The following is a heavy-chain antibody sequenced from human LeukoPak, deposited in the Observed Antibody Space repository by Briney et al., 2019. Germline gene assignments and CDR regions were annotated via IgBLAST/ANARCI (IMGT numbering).Heavy chain of an antibody. Sequence: GGSLRLSCAASGFTFSSYGMHWVRQAPGKGLEWVSAISGSGGSTYYADSVKGRFTISRDNSKNTLYLQMNSLRAEDTAVYYCAKDLGDYYDSSGYYLGGQGTLVTVSS. D-gene: IGHD3-22*01. V-gene: IGHV3-23*01. CDR3: AKDLGDYYDSSGYYL. CDR2: ISGSGGST. J-gene: IGHJ4*02. CDR1: GFTFSSYG.